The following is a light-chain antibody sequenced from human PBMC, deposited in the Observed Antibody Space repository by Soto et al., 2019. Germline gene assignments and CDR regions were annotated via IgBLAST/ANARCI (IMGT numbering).Light chain of an antibody. CDR1: QSVTDW. CDR2: DAS. J-gene: IGKJ2*02. Sequence: DIQLTQSPCTLSASVGDRVTITCRASQSVTDWLAWYQQKPGKAPKLLIYDASSLQSGVPSRFSGSGSGTEFSLTISSLQPDDFATYYCQQYYRSCTFGQGTKVEIK. V-gene: IGKV1-5*01. CDR3: QQYYRSCT.